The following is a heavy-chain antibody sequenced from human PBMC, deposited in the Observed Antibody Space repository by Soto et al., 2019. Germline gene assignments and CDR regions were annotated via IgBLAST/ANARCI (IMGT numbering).Heavy chain of an antibody. V-gene: IGHV3-48*02. D-gene: IGHD3-3*01. Sequence: GKGLEWVSYISRADASVHYADSVKGRFTLSRDNAKNSLYLQMNSLRDEDTAVYYCARVSPDFWSGYPDCMDVWGQGTAVTVSS. J-gene: IGHJ6*02. CDR3: ARVSPDFWSGYPDCMDV. CDR2: ISRADASV.